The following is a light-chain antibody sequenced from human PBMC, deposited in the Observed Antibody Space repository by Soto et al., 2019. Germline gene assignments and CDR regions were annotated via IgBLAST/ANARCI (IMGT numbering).Light chain of an antibody. CDR3: QQYNNWPRT. V-gene: IGKV3-11*01. CDR1: QSVTNY. CDR2: DAS. J-gene: IGKJ1*01. Sequence: IFLTQSPDTLSLSPGERATLSCSASQSVTNYIAWYQQRPGQAPRLRIYDASNRATGVPARCSGSGSGTEFTRTISSLQSEDSAIYYCQQYNNWPRTFGQGTKVEIK.